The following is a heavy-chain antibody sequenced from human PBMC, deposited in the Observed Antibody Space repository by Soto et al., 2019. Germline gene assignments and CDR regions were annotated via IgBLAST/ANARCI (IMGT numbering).Heavy chain of an antibody. D-gene: IGHD6-19*01. J-gene: IGHJ4*02. CDR3: AREFSSGYFDY. CDR1: GGSISSYY. V-gene: IGHV4-59*01. CDR2: IYYSGST. Sequence: PSETLSLTCTVSGGSISSYYWSWIRQPPGKGLEWIGYIYYSGSTNYSPSLKSRVTISVDTSKNQFSLKPSSVTAADTAVYYCAREFSSGYFDYWGQGTLVTVSS.